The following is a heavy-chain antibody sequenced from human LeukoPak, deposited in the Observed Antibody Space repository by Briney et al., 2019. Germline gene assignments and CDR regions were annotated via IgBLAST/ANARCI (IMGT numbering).Heavy chain of an antibody. CDR2: IKQDGSEK. CDR3: ARVVITELRRPRGPFDY. CDR1: GFPFSSYW. D-gene: IGHD3-22*01. Sequence: PGGSLRLSCAAPGFPFSSYWMSWVRQAPGKGLEWVANIKQDGSEKYYVDSVKGRFTISRDNAKNSLYLQMNSLRAEDTAVYYCARVVITELRRPRGPFDYWGQGTLVTVSS. J-gene: IGHJ4*02. V-gene: IGHV3-7*01.